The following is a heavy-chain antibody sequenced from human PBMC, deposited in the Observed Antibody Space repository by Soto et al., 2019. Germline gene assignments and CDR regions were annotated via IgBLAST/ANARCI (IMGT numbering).Heavy chain of an antibody. D-gene: IGHD4-17*01. J-gene: IGHJ3*02. CDR1: GFTFSSYG. V-gene: IGHV3-33*01. CDR2: IWYDGSNK. Sequence: GGSLRLSCAASGFTFSSYGMHWVRQAPGKGLEWVAVIWYDGSNKYYADSVKGRFTISRDNSKNTLYLQMNSLRAEDTAVYYCARESIYDYGDYVDAFDIWGQGTMVTVSS. CDR3: ARESIYDYGDYVDAFDI.